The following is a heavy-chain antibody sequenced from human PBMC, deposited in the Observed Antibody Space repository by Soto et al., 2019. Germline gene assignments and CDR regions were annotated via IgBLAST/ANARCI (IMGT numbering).Heavy chain of an antibody. CDR1: GGSYSGYY. CDR2: INHSGST. J-gene: IGHJ5*02. Sequence: QVQLQQWGAGLLKPSETLSLTCAVYGGSYSGYYWSWIRQPPGKGLEWIGEINHSGSTNYNPSLKSRVTLSVDTSKNQFSLKLSSVTAADTAVYYCARGNRITMVRGVIRGWFDPWGQGTLVTVSS. V-gene: IGHV4-34*01. CDR3: ARGNRITMVRGVIRGWFDP. D-gene: IGHD3-10*01.